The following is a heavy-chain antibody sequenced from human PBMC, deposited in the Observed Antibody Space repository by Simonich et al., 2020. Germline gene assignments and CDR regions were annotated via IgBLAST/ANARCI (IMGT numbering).Heavy chain of an antibody. Sequence: VQLVESGGGVVQPGRSLRLSCAASGFTFSSYGMHWVRQAPGKGLGWVGRIRSKANSYATAYAASVKGRFTISRDDSKNTAYLERNSLKTEDTAVYYCTRGGDFDYWGQGTLVTVSS. CDR2: IRSKANSYAT. J-gene: IGHJ4*02. CDR3: TRGGDFDY. CDR1: GFTFSSYG. D-gene: IGHD1-26*01. V-gene: IGHV3-73*01.